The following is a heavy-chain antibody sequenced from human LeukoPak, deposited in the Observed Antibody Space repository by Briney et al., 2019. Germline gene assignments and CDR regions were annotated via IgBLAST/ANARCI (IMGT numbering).Heavy chain of an antibody. Sequence: GGSLRLSCAASGFTFSSYSMNWVRQAPGKGLEWVSYISSSSSTIYYADSVKGGFTISRDNAKNSLYLQMNSLRAEDTAVYYCARDRVSGSGSIDYWGQGTLVTVSS. CDR3: ARDRVSGSGSIDY. J-gene: IGHJ4*02. CDR2: ISSSSSTI. CDR1: GFTFSSYS. V-gene: IGHV3-48*01. D-gene: IGHD3-10*01.